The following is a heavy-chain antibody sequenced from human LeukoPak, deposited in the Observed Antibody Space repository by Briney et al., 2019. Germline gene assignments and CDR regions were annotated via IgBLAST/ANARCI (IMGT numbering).Heavy chain of an antibody. Sequence: PGGSLRLSCAHSGFTFSSYWMHWVRQAPGKGLVWVSRISIDGSSTDYADSVKGRFTIYRDNAKNTLYLQMNSLGAEDTAVYDCASRIPYDSSSYWGQGTLVTVSS. J-gene: IGHJ4*02. CDR1: GFTFSSYW. D-gene: IGHD3-22*01. CDR3: ASRIPYDSSSY. V-gene: IGHV3-74*01. CDR2: ISIDGSST.